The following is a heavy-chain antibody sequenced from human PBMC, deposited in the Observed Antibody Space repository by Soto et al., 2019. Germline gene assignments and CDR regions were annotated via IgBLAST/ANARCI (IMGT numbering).Heavy chain of an antibody. CDR3: AKTGLEWELDY. CDR2: ISSSGISK. Sequence: EVHLLESGGGLVQPGGSLRLSCAASGFTFSSHAMSWVSQAPGKGLQWISSISSSGISKYYADSVKGRFTISRDDSKNTLYRQMNSLRADDTAVYYCAKTGLEWELDYWGQGTLVTVSS. V-gene: IGHV3-23*01. D-gene: IGHD3-3*01. J-gene: IGHJ4*02. CDR1: GFTFSSHA.